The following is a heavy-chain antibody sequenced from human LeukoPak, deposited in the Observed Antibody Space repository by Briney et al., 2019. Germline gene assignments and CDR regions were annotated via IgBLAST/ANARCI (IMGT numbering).Heavy chain of an antibody. CDR3: VRAAAEPNGGHEDFDC. V-gene: IGHV4-39*01. CDR2: MSYGGNA. CDR1: GGSISSSAYF. D-gene: IGHD6-13*01. J-gene: IGHJ4*02. Sequence: PSETLSLTCTVSGGSISSSAYFWGWIRQPPGKGLEWIGTMSYGGNAYYNPSHMSRVTMSVDTSKSQLSLNLRSVTAADTAVYYCVRAAAEPNGGHEDFDCWGQGTLVTVSS.